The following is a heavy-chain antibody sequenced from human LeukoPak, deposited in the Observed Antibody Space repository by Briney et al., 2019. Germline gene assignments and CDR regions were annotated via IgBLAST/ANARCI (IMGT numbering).Heavy chain of an antibody. CDR3: ARRDDHNGRDY. V-gene: IGHV3-53*01. Sequence: GGSLSLSGEAFGSPVGTTSLGWVGRPPGKGLEWVSLIYSGGSTYYADSVKGRFTISRDNSKNTVYLQMNSLRAEDTAMYYCARRDDHNGRDYWGQGTLVTVSS. J-gene: IGHJ4*02. CDR2: IYSGGST. CDR1: GSPVGTTS. D-gene: IGHD5-24*01.